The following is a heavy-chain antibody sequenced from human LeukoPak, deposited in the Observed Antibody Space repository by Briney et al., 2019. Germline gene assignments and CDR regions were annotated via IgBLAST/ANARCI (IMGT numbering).Heavy chain of an antibody. CDR1: GFTCSDYS. D-gene: IGHD4-11*01. CDR2: ISSSGYTI. CDR3: ARGVPKTSYYXXYMDV. V-gene: IGHV3-48*01. J-gene: IGHJ6*03. Sequence: PGGSLRLSCEVSGFTCSDYSMNWVRQAPGKGLEWVSYISSSGYTINYADSVKGRFTISRDNAKNSLYLQMNSLRAEDTAVYYCARGVPKTSYYXXYMDVXXXGTTVTVS.